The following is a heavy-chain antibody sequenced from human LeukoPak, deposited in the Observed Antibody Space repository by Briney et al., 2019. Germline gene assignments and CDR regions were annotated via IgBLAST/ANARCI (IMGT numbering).Heavy chain of an antibody. CDR3: ARGGYGSGTYLDY. D-gene: IGHD3-10*01. J-gene: IGHJ4*02. V-gene: IGHV1-46*01. Sequence: ASVKVSCKASGYPFTSYYMHWVRQAPGQGLAWMGRINTNDGSTNYAQKFQGRVTMTRDMSTSTVYMERSSLRSEDTAVYYCARGGYGSGTYLDYWGQGTLVTVSS. CDR1: GYPFTSYY. CDR2: INTNDGST.